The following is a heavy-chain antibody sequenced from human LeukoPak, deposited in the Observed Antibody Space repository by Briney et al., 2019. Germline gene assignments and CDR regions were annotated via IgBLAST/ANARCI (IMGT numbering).Heavy chain of an antibody. J-gene: IGHJ3*02. CDR2: IYSGGST. V-gene: IGHV3-53*01. CDR3: ARLWELRSGAFDI. D-gene: IGHD1-26*01. CDR1: GFTVSSNY. Sequence: PGGSLRLSCAASGFTVSSNYMSWVRQAPGKGLEWVSVIYSGGSTYYADSVKGRFTISRDNSKNTLYLQMNSLRAEDTAVYYCARLWELRSGAFDIWGQGTMVTVSS.